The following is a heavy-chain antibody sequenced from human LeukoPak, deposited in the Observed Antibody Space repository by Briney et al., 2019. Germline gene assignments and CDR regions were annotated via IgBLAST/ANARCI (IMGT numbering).Heavy chain of an antibody. V-gene: IGHV4-59*01. CDR2: IYYSGST. D-gene: IGHD1-26*01. CDR1: GGSISNNY. Sequence: PSETLSLTCTVSGGSISNNYWSWIRQPPGKGLEWIGYIYYSGSTNYNPSLKSRVTISVDTSKSQFSLKLSSVTAADTAVYYCARSYYDAFDIWGQGTMVTVSS. J-gene: IGHJ3*02. CDR3: ARSYYDAFDI.